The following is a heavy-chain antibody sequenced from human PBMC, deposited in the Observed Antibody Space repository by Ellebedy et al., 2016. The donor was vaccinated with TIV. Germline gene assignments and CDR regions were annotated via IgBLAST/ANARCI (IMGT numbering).Heavy chain of an antibody. J-gene: IGHJ4*02. CDR1: GYTFTSYA. CDR3: ARDRYSRVELDY. Sequence: AASVKVSCKASGYTFTSYAMHWVRQAPGQRLEWMGWINAGNGNTKYSQKFQGRVTITRDTSASTAYMGLSSLGSEDTAVYYCARDRYSRVELDYWGQGTLVTVSS. D-gene: IGHD6-13*01. CDR2: INAGNGNT. V-gene: IGHV1-3*01.